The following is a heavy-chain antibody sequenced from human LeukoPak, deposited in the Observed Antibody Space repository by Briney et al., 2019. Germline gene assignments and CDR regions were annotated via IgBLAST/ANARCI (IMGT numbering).Heavy chain of an antibody. D-gene: IGHD3-3*01. Sequence: LPGGSLRLSSAASGFTFSSYAMSWVRQAPGKGLEWVSTISDSGGSTYYADSVKGRFTISRDNSKNTLYLQMNSLRAEDTAVYYCAKSITIFAVVTGFDYWGQGTLVTVSS. CDR1: GFTFSSYA. CDR2: ISDSGGST. V-gene: IGHV3-23*01. CDR3: AKSITIFAVVTGFDY. J-gene: IGHJ4*02.